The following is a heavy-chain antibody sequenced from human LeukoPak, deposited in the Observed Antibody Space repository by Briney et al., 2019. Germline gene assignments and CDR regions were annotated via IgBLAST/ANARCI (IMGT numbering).Heavy chain of an antibody. V-gene: IGHV3-23*01. D-gene: IGHD3-22*01. J-gene: IGHJ6*02. CDR3: AKVLGYDSSGNYWYGMDV. Sequence: GGSLRLSCAASGFIFSSHAMSWVRQAPGKGLEWVSGMSGSGGSTYYADSVRGRFTISRDNSKNTLYLQMNSLRADDTAVYYCAKVLGYDSSGNYWYGMDVWGQGTTVTVSS. CDR2: MSGSGGST. CDR1: GFIFSSHA.